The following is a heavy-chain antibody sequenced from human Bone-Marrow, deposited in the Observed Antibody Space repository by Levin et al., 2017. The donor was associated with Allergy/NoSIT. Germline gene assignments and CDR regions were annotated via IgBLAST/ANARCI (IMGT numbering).Heavy chain of an antibody. CDR1: GYTFTIYG. V-gene: IGHV1-18*01. J-gene: IGHJ4*02. CDR3: ARTPEILVAYGDYENDY. Sequence: ASVKVSCKASGYTFTIYGITWVRQAPGQGLEWLGWIITYNNKTNSAQNLQGRVTMTTDTSTSTAYMELRSLRSDDTAIYYCARTPEILVAYGDYENDYWGQGTLVTVSS. CDR2: IITYNNKT. D-gene: IGHD4-17*01.